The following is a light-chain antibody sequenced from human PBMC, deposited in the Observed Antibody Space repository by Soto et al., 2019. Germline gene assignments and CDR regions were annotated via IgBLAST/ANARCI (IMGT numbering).Light chain of an antibody. Sequence: QSALTQPASVSGSPGQSITISCTGTSSDIGGYNYVFWYQQHPGKAPKLMIYDVNNRPSGVSNRFSGSKSGNTASLTISGLQAEDEADYYCSSYTSSGTVVFGGGTKLTVL. CDR1: SSDIGGYNY. CDR3: SSYTSSGTVV. CDR2: DVN. V-gene: IGLV2-14*03. J-gene: IGLJ2*01.